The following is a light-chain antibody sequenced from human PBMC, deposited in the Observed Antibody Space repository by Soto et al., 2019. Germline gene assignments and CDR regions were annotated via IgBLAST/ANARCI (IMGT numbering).Light chain of an antibody. J-gene: IGLJ1*01. Sequence: QSALTQPPSVSGAPGQRVTISCTGSSSNIGAHYDVHWYQQLPGTAPKLLIYGNSNRPSGVPDRFSGSKSGTSASLTISGLQAEDEADYHCSSFSSTTTLYVFGTGTKVTVL. V-gene: IGLV1-40*01. CDR2: GNS. CDR3: SSFSSTTTLYV. CDR1: SSNIGAHYD.